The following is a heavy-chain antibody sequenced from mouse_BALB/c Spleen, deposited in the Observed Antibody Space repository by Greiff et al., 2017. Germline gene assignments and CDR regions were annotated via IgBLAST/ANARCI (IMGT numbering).Heavy chain of an antibody. D-gene: IGHD2-2*01. CDR2: ISSGSSTI. Sequence: DVMLVESGGGLVQPGGSRKLSCAASGFTFSSFGMHWVRQAPEKGLEWVAYISSGSSTIYYADTVKGRFTISRDNPKNTLFLQMTSLRSEDTAMYYCARSYGYDPYYFDYWGQGTTLTVSS. CDR3: ARSYGYDPYYFDY. CDR1: GFTFSSFG. V-gene: IGHV5-17*02. J-gene: IGHJ2*01.